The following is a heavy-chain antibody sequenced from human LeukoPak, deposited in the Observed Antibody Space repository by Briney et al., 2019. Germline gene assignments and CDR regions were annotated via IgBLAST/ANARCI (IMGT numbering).Heavy chain of an antibody. J-gene: IGHJ4*02. CDR2: INPGGGST. CDR3: ARGGDNSYFDY. CDR1: GYTFISYY. V-gene: IGHV1-46*01. D-gene: IGHD4-23*01. Sequence: GASVKVSCKASGYTFISYYIHWVRQAPGQGLEWMGIINPGGGSTTYAQKFQGRVTMTRDTSTSTVYMELSSLRSEDTAIYYCARGGDNSYFDYWDQGTLVTVSS.